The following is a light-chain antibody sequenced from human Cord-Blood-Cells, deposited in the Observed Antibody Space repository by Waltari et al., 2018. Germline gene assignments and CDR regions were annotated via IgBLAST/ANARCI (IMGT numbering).Light chain of an antibody. J-gene: IGLJ3*02. Sequence: SLLTPPPSASETPGPRVAISCTASSSNMGSHYVYWYQQLPGTDPKLLIYRYNQRPSGVQYRFYGSTSCTSASLASSGRRAEDEADYYCAAWVDGLGGGVFGGVTKLTVL. CDR1: SSNMGSHY. CDR3: AAWVDGLGGGV. V-gene: IGLV1-47*01. CDR2: RYN.